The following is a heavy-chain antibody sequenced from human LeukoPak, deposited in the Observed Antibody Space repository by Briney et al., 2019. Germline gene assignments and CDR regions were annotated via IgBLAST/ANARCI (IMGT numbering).Heavy chain of an antibody. J-gene: IGHJ6*03. CDR1: GFTFTSSA. Sequence: TSVKVSCKASGFTFTSSAMQWVRQARGQRLEWIGWIVVGGGNTNYAQKFQERVTITRNMSTSSAYMELSSLRSEDMAVYYCAALYGDYGDDYYYYMDVWGKGTTVTVSS. D-gene: IGHD4-17*01. V-gene: IGHV1-58*02. CDR3: AALYGDYGDDYYYYMDV. CDR2: IVVGGGNT.